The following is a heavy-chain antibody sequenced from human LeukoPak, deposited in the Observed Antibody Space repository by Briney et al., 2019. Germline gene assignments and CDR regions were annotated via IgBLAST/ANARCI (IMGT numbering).Heavy chain of an antibody. CDR3: ARRECSGGSCYSRRGWFDP. Sequence: SETLSLTCAVYGGSFSGYYWSWIRQPPGKGLEWIGEINDSGSTNYNPSLKSRVTIPVDTSKNQFSLKLSSVTAADTAVYYCARRECSGGSCYSRRGWFDPWGQGTLVSVSS. CDR1: GGSFSGYY. D-gene: IGHD2-15*01. J-gene: IGHJ5*02. CDR2: INDSGST. V-gene: IGHV4-34*01.